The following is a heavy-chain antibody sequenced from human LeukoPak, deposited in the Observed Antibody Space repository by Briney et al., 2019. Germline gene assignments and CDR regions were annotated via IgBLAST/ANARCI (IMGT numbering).Heavy chain of an antibody. D-gene: IGHD5-12*01. Sequence: GGSLRLSCAASGFTFSSYSMNWVRQAPGKGLEWVSSISSSSSYIYYADSVKGRFTISRDNAKNSLYLQMNSLRAEDTAVYYCARLYSGYDYNYYYGMDVWGKGTTATVSS. CDR1: GFTFSSYS. CDR3: ARLYSGYDYNYYYGMDV. V-gene: IGHV3-21*01. J-gene: IGHJ6*04. CDR2: ISSSSSYI.